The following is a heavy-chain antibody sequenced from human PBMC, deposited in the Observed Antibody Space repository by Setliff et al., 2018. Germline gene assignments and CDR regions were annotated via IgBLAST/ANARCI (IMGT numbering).Heavy chain of an antibody. J-gene: IGHJ6*02. Sequence: PGGSLRLSCAASGFTFSSYWMSWVRQAPGKGLEWVANIKQDGSEKYYVDSVKGRFTISRDNARDSLFLQMNTLRAEDTAVYYCAKVEVTAGYGMDVWGQGTTVTVSS. CDR2: IKQDGSEK. CDR1: GFTFSSYW. V-gene: IGHV3-7*01. CDR3: AKVEVTAGYGMDV. D-gene: IGHD2-21*02.